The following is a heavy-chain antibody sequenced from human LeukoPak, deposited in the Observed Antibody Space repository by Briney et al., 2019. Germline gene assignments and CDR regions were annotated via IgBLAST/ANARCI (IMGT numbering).Heavy chain of an antibody. Sequence: GGSLRLSCAASGFTFSSYGMHWVRQAPGKGLEWVSLISWDGGSTSYADSVKGRFTISRDNSKNSLYLQMNSLRTEDTALYYCSGSSAGAFDIWGQGTMVTVSS. V-gene: IGHV3-43*01. CDR3: SGSSAGAFDI. J-gene: IGHJ3*02. D-gene: IGHD6-6*01. CDR1: GFTFSSYG. CDR2: ISWDGGST.